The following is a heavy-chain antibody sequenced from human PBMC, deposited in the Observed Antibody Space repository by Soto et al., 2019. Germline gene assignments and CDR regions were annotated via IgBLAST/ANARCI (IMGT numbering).Heavy chain of an antibody. J-gene: IGHJ6*02. CDR3: ARKGTKWGSGMSYYYYGLDV. V-gene: IGHV3-11*01. Sequence: GGSLRLSCAASGFTFSDYYMNWIRQAPGKGLEWVSYISSSGGTKYYADSVKGRFTISRDNAKNSLYLQMNFLRAEDTAVYYCARKGTKWGSGMSYYYYGLDVWGQGTTVTVSS. CDR1: GFTFSDYY. D-gene: IGHD7-27*01. CDR2: ISSSGGTK.